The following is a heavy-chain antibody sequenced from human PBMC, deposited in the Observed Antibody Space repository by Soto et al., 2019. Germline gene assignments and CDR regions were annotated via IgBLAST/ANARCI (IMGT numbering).Heavy chain of an antibody. CDR1: GVTLTNVW. D-gene: IGHD5-18*01. V-gene: IGHV3-15*07. CDR2: IKNKANDGTT. CDR3: TSRRDWTAVDPLDY. Sequence: AGGSLRLSCAVSGVTLTNVWMNWVRQAPGKGPEWVGRIKNKANDGTTAYTAPVKGRFTISRDDSKNTVYLQMNSLKIDDTAVYYCTSRRDWTAVDPLDYWGLGTLVTVSS. J-gene: IGHJ4*02.